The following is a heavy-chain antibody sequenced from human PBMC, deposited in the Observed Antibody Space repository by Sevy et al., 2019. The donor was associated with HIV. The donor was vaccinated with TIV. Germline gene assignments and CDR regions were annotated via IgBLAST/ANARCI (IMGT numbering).Heavy chain of an antibody. CDR2: IYHSGST. J-gene: IGHJ3*02. CDR1: GYSISSGYY. D-gene: IGHD7-27*01. V-gene: IGHV4-38-2*01. Sequence: SETLSLTCAVSGYSISSGYYWGWIRQPPGKGLEWIWSIYHSGSTYYKPSLKSQVTISVDTSKNQFSLKLSSVTAADTAVYYCARQAENWGGPFDIWGQGTMVTVSS. CDR3: ARQAENWGGPFDI.